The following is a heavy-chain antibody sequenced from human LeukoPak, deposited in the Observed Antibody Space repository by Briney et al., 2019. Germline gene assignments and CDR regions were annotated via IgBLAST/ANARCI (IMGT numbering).Heavy chain of an antibody. Sequence: SGTLSLTCAVSGGSISSSNWWSWVRQPPGKGLEWIGEIYHSGSTNYNPSLKSRVTISVDKSKNHFSLKLSSVTAADTAVYYCARQGVVITTSVAFDIWGQGTMVTVSS. D-gene: IGHD3-22*01. CDR1: GGSISSSNW. CDR2: IYHSGST. CDR3: ARQGVVITTSVAFDI. V-gene: IGHV4-4*02. J-gene: IGHJ3*02.